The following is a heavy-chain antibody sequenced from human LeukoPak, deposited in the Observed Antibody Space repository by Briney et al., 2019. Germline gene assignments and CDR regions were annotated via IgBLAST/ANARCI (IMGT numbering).Heavy chain of an antibody. Sequence: GRSLRLSRAASGFTFSSYEMNWVGQAPGKGREGGSYISSSGSTIYYADSVKGRFTISRDNAKNSLYLQMNSLRAEDTAVYYCARILRYSSVFDYWGQGTLVTVSS. CDR3: ARILRYSSVFDY. J-gene: IGHJ4*02. CDR2: ISSSGSTI. D-gene: IGHD3-9*01. CDR1: GFTFSSYE. V-gene: IGHV3-48*03.